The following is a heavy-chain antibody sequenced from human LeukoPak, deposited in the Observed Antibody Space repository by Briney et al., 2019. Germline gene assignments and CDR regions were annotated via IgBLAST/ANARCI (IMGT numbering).Heavy chain of an antibody. V-gene: IGHV4-59*12. CDR1: GGSISSYY. D-gene: IGHD3-10*01. CDR2: IYYSGST. J-gene: IGHJ5*02. CDR3: ARSFSRTLLWFGELLSWFDP. Sequence: PSETLSLTCTVSGGSISSYYWSWIRQPPGKGLEWIGYIYYSGSTNYNPSLKSRVTISVDTSKNQFSLKLSSVTAADTAVYYCARSFSRTLLWFGELLSWFDPWGQGTLVTVSS.